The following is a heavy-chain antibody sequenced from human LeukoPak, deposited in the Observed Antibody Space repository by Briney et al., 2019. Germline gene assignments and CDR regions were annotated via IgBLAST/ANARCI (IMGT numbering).Heavy chain of an antibody. CDR3: ARDADTNSRYSRFDY. J-gene: IGHJ4*02. CDR1: GFTFSSYA. D-gene: IGHD2-8*01. CDR2: KWANGNE. V-gene: IGHV3-33*08. Sequence: GGSLRLSCAASGFTFSSYAMTWVRQAPGKGLEWVAVKWANGNEYYAESVKGRFAISRDNSKNTLYLQMNSLRAEDTAVYYCARDADTNSRYSRFDYWGQGTLVTVSS.